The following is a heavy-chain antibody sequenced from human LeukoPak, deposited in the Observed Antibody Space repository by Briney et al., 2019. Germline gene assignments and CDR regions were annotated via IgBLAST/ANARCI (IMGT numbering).Heavy chain of an antibody. CDR2: ISYDGSNK. Sequence: GGSLRLSCAASGFTFSSYGMHWVRQAPGKGLEWVAVISYDGSNKYYADSVKGRFTISRDNSKNTLYLQMNSLRAEDTAVYYCARGPRGADSYSVDYWGQGTLVTVSS. J-gene: IGHJ4*02. CDR1: GFTFSSYG. V-gene: IGHV3-30*03. D-gene: IGHD2-21*02. CDR3: ARGPRGADSYSVDY.